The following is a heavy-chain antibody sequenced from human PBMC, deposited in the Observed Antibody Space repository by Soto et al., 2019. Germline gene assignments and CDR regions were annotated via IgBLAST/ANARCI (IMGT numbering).Heavy chain of an antibody. D-gene: IGHD6-19*01. Sequence: QVQLQESGPGLVRPSETLSLTCTVSSDSISSYYWIWIRQSPGKGLEWIGYTDYSGNTNYNPSPKSRVTISGDTYKNQFSLRLSSVTAADTAVYYCARAVGDPLYYLDYWGQGTLVTVSS. V-gene: IGHV4-59*08. CDR3: ARAVGDPLYYLDY. CDR2: TDYSGNT. J-gene: IGHJ4*02. CDR1: SDSISSYY.